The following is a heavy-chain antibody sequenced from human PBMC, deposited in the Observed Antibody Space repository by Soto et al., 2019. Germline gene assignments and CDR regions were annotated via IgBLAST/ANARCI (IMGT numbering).Heavy chain of an antibody. J-gene: IGHJ3*02. CDR2: IIDSGGSA. Sequence: GGSLRLSCAASGFTFSSCAMGWVRQAPGKGLEWVSDIIDSGGSAYYADSVKGRFTISRDNAKNTLYLQMNSLRAEDTAVYYCAKKLPEAGSHFAFDIWGHGTMVTVSS. V-gene: IGHV3-23*01. CDR3: AKKLPEAGSHFAFDI. D-gene: IGHD2-2*01. CDR1: GFTFSSCA.